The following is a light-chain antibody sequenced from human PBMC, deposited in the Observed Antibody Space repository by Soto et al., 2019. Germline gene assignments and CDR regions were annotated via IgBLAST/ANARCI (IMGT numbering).Light chain of an antibody. V-gene: IGLV1-47*01. CDR2: GNN. Sequence: QSVVTQPPSASGTPGQRVAISCSGSSPNVGRNYVYWYHQVPGTGPKLLIYGNNQRPSGVPDRFSGSTSGTSSSLAISGRRSEDEGDYFCAAWDDSLSGWVFGGGTQLTVL. J-gene: IGLJ3*02. CDR1: SPNVGRNY. CDR3: AAWDDSLSGWV.